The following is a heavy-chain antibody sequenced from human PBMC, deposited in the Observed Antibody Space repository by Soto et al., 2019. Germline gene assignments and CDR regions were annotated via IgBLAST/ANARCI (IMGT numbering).Heavy chain of an antibody. J-gene: IGHJ6*02. CDR3: ARVPSPFDYYYAMDV. D-gene: IGHD3-16*01. CDR1: GDSISSGNKY. V-gene: IGHV4-30-4*01. CDR2: IFSSGTT. Sequence: SETLSLTCTVSGDSISSGNKYWSWIRQPPGKGLEWIGYIFSSGTTYYNPSLKSRLTMSLDTSQNQFSLKLNSVTDADTAVYYCARVPSPFDYYYAMDVWGQGTTVTVSS.